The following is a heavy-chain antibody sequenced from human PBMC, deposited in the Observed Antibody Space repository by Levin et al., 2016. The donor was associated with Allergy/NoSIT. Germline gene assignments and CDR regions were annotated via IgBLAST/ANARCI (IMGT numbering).Heavy chain of an antibody. CDR2: MNPNSGNT. J-gene: IGHJ4*02. CDR1: GYTFTSYD. D-gene: IGHD3-10*01. V-gene: IGHV1-8*01. CDR3: ARGRRLWFGELLTLGY. Sequence: ASVKVSCKASGYTFTSYDINWVRQATGQGLEWMGWMNPNSGNTGYAQKFQGRVTMTRNTSISTAYMELSSLRSEDTAVYYCARGRRLWFGELLTLGYWGQGTLVTVSS.